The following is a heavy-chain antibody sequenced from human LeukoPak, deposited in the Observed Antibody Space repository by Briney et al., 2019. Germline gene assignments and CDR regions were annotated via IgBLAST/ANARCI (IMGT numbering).Heavy chain of an antibody. CDR2: IYSGGST. CDR3: AKRGITIFPPDC. V-gene: IGHV3-53*01. D-gene: IGHD3-9*01. CDR1: GFTVSSNY. Sequence: GGSLRLSCAASGFTVSSNYMSWVRQAPGKGLEWVSVIYSGGSTYYADSVKGRFTISRDNSKNTLYLQLNSLRAEDTAVYYCAKRGITIFPPDCWGQGTLVTVSS. J-gene: IGHJ4*02.